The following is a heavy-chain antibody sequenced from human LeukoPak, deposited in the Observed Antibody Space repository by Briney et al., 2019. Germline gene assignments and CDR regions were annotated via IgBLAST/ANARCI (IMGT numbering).Heavy chain of an antibody. V-gene: IGHV3-74*01. CDR2: INSDGSSR. CDR1: GFTFSNYW. Sequence: GGSLRLSCAASGFTFSNYWMHWVRQTPGKGLVWVSRINSDGSSRNYADSVKGRFTISRDNAKNTLYLQMNSLRAEDTAVYYCASASSHRIAAGGDYWGQGTLVTVSS. J-gene: IGHJ4*02. D-gene: IGHD6-13*01. CDR3: ASASSHRIAAGGDY.